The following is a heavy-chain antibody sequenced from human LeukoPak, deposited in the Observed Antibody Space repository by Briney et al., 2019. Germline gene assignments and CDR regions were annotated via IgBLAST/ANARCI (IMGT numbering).Heavy chain of an antibody. CDR1: GFTFGLYA. Sequence: GGSLRLSCAASGFTFGLYAINWVRQAPGKGLEWVSVIYSGGSTYYADSVKGRFTISRDNSKNTLYLQMNSLRAEDTAVYYCARDSGAYSSGWYGAFDIWGQGTMVTVSS. CDR2: IYSGGST. CDR3: ARDSGAYSSGWYGAFDI. D-gene: IGHD6-19*01. J-gene: IGHJ3*02. V-gene: IGHV3-53*01.